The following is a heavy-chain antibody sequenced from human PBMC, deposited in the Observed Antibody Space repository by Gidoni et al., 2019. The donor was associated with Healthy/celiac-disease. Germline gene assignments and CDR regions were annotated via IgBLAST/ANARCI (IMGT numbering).Heavy chain of an antibody. V-gene: IGHV4-34*01. CDR3: ARGGGYCSGGSCRRPYYYYYGMDV. J-gene: IGHJ6*02. CDR2: INHSGST. Sequence: QVQLQQWGAGLLKPSETLSLTCAVYGGSFSGYYWSWIRQPPGKGLEWIGEINHSGSTNYNPSLKSRVTISVDTSKNQFSLKLSSVTAADTAVYYCARGGGYCSGGSCRRPYYYYYGMDVWGQGTTVTVSS. CDR1: GGSFSGYY. D-gene: IGHD2-15*01.